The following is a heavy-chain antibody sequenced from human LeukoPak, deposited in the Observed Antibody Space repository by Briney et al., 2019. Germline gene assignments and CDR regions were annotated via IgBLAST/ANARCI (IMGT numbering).Heavy chain of an antibody. CDR2: INHSGST. V-gene: IGHV4-34*01. J-gene: IGHJ4*02. CDR3: ARLPVKVGYCSGGSCYSDY. D-gene: IGHD2-15*01. CDR1: GGSFSGYY. Sequence: SETLSLTCAVYGGSFSGYYWNWIRQPPGKGLEWIGEINHSGSTNYNPSLKSRVTISVDTSKNQFSLKLSSVTAADTAVYYCARLPVKVGYCSGGSCYSDYWGQGTLVTVSS.